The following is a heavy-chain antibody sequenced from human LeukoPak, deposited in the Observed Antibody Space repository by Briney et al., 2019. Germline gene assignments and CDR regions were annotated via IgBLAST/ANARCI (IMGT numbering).Heavy chain of an antibody. CDR1: GFTFSSYG. CDR3: AKGGEGYYPSYFDY. D-gene: IGHD5-24*01. CDR2: ISYDGSNK. Sequence: GRSLRLSCAASGFTFSSYGMHWVRQAPGKGLEWVAVISYDGSNKYYADSVKGRFTISRDNSKNTLYLQMNSLRAEDTAVYYCAKGGEGYYPSYFDYWGQGTLVTVSS. J-gene: IGHJ4*02. V-gene: IGHV3-30*18.